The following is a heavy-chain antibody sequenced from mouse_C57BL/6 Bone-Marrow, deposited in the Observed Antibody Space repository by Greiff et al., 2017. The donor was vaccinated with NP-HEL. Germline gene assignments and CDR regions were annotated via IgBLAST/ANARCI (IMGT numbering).Heavy chain of an antibody. D-gene: IGHD1-1*01. CDR1: GYTFTSYW. CDR2: IDPSDSYT. Sequence: VQLQQPGAELVMPGASVKLSCKASGYTFTSYWMHWVKQRPGQGLEWIGEIDPSDSYTNYNQKFKGKSTLTVDKSSSTAYMQLSSLTSEDSAVYYWARREDYYYGSSPAWFAYWGQGTLVTVSA. CDR3: ARREDYYYGSSPAWFAY. J-gene: IGHJ3*01. V-gene: IGHV1-69*01.